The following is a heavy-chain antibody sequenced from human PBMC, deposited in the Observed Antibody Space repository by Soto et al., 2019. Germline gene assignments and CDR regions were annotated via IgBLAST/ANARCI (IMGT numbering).Heavy chain of an antibody. V-gene: IGHV4-61*01. J-gene: IGHJ4*02. CDR2: IHYSGST. CDR3: ARGGQDFWSGPFDY. D-gene: IGHD3-3*01. Sequence: SETLSLTCTVSGGSVSSTSYYWTWIRQPPGKGLEWIGYIHYSGSTNYNPSLKSRVTMSVDTSKQEFSLKLSSVTAADTALYYCARGGQDFWSGPFDYWGRGALVTVSS. CDR1: GGSVSSTSYY.